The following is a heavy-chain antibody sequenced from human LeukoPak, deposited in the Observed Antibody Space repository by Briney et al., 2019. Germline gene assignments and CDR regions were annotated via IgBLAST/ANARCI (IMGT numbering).Heavy chain of an antibody. CDR3: ARAYSGHYRAGDF. CDR1: GFTFSSYW. D-gene: IGHD1-26*01. V-gene: IGHV3-7*01. Sequence: GGSLRLFCAAPGFTFSSYWMTWFRHAPGKGLEWVDNIKQDVGEKYYVDSVKGRFTISRDNAKLYLQMSSLRAEDKAGYYCARAYSGHYRAGDFWGQGTLVTVSS. CDR2: IKQDVGEK. J-gene: IGHJ4*02.